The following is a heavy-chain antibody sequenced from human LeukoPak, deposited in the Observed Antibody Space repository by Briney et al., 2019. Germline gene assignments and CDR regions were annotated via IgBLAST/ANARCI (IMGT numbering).Heavy chain of an antibody. V-gene: IGHV1-24*01. D-gene: IGHD3-22*01. J-gene: IGHJ1*01. CDR2: FDPEDGET. CDR1: GYTLTELS. CDR3: ATVSYYYDSSGYQGYFQH. Sequence: ASVKVSCKVSGYTLTELSIHWVRQARGKGREWMGGFDPEDGETIYAQRFQGRVTMTEDTSTDTAYMELSSLRSEDAAVYYCATVSYYYDSSGYQGYFQHWGQGTLVTVSS.